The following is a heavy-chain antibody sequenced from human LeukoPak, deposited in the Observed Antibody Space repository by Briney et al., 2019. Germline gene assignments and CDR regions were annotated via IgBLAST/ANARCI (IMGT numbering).Heavy chain of an antibody. V-gene: IGHV3-21*01. Sequence: GVSLRLSCAASGFTFSSYSMNWVRQAPGKGLEWVSSISSSSSYIYYADSVKGRFTISRDNAKNSLYLQMNSLRAEDTAVYYCARDIVVVPAAPTDYYYGMDVWGQGTTVTVSS. CDR3: ARDIVVVPAAPTDYYYGMDV. CDR1: GFTFSSYS. CDR2: ISSSSSYI. J-gene: IGHJ6*02. D-gene: IGHD2-2*01.